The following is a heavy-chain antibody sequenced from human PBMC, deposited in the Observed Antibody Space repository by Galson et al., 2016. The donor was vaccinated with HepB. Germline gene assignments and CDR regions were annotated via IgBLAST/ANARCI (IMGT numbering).Heavy chain of an antibody. D-gene: IGHD2-2*01. CDR2: IYYSGST. CDR3: SRSARYCSGTSCYLPYFDY. J-gene: IGHJ4*02. Sequence: SGSYYWSWIRKPPGKGLEWIGYIYYSGSTNYNPSLKSRVTISVDTSKNQFSLKLSSVTAADTAVYYCSRSARYCSGTSCYLPYFDYWGQGTLVTVSS. CDR1: SGSYY. V-gene: IGHV4-61*01.